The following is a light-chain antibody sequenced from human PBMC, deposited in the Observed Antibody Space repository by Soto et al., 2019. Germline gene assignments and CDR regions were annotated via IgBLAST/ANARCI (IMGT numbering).Light chain of an antibody. CDR2: GNT. J-gene: IGLJ1*01. CDR3: QSYDSTLSARYV. CDR1: SSNIGAGYD. Sequence: QSVLTQPPSVSGAPGQRVTISCTGSSSNIGAGYDVHWYQPRPGPAPKLLIFGNTNRPSGVPDRCSGSKSGPSASLAITGLQAEDEGDYYCQSYDSTLSARYVFGTGTKV. V-gene: IGLV1-40*01.